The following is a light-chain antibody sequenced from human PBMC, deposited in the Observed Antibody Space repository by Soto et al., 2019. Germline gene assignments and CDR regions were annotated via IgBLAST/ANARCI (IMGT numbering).Light chain of an antibody. J-gene: IGLJ2*01. CDR3: ATWDDSLNVV. Sequence: QSVLTQTPSVSGAPGQKITMSCTGSSSNIGAGYDVHWYQQVPGAAPRLLIYADNNRPSGVPDRFSASKSGTSASLAITGLLSEDEADYYCATWDDSLNVVFGGGTKLTVL. CDR1: SSNIGAGYD. CDR2: ADN. V-gene: IGLV1-40*01.